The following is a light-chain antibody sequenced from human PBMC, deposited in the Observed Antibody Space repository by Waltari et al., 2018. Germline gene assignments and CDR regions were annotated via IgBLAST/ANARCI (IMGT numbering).Light chain of an antibody. Sequence: DIVMTQSPDSLAVSLGERAHINCKSSQTVLSSSNNKNYLTWYQQKPGQPPKLLVYWASTRESGVPDRFSGSGSGTDFTLTISSLQAEDVAVYFCQQYYSLPLTFGGGTKVEIK. V-gene: IGKV4-1*01. J-gene: IGKJ4*01. CDR3: QQYYSLPLT. CDR2: WAS. CDR1: QTVLSSSNNKNY.